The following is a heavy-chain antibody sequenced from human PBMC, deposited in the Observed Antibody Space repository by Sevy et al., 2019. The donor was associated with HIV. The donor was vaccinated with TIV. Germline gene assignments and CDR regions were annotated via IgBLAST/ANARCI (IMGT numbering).Heavy chain of an antibody. Sequence: GGSLRLSCAASGFTFSSYAMSWVRQAPGKGLEWVSSISESGGTTYYADSVKGRFTISRDNAKNSLFLQMNSLRVEDTAVYYCARDCSSTSCLWGLDVWGQGTAVTVSS. CDR2: ISESGGTT. D-gene: IGHD2-2*01. CDR3: ARDCSSTSCLWGLDV. V-gene: IGHV3-23*01. J-gene: IGHJ6*02. CDR1: GFTFSSYA.